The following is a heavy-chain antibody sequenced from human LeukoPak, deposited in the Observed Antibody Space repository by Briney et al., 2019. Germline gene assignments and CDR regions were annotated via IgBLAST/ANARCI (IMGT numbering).Heavy chain of an antibody. CDR1: GGSISSGGYY. J-gene: IGHJ3*02. Sequence: SQTLSLTCTVSGGSISSGGYYWSWIRQHPGKGLEWIGHIYYSGSTYYNPSLKSRVTISVDTSKNQFSLKLSSVTAADTAVYYCARDQGSSWYLYAFDIWGQGTMVTVSS. D-gene: IGHD6-13*01. V-gene: IGHV4-31*03. CDR3: ARDQGSSWYLYAFDI. CDR2: IYYSGST.